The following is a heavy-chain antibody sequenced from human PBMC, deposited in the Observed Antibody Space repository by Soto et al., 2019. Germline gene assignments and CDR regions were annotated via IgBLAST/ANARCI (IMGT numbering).Heavy chain of an antibody. D-gene: IGHD4-17*01. V-gene: IGHV4-59*01. J-gene: IGHJ4*02. CDR2: IYYSGST. CDR1: GGSISSYY. CDR3: ARGGDYHFDY. Sequence: QVQLQESGPGLVKPSETLSLTCTVSGGSISSYYWSWIRQPPGKGLEWIGYIYYSGSTNYNPSLMSRVTISVDTSKNQFSLKLSSVTAADTAVYYCARGGDYHFDYWGQGTLVTVSS.